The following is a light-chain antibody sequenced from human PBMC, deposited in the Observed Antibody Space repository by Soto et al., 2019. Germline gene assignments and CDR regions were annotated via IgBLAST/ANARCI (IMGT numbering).Light chain of an antibody. CDR3: SSNTSSSTLV. J-gene: IGLJ1*01. CDR1: RSDVGGYNY. CDR2: EVS. V-gene: IGLV2-14*01. Sequence: QSALTQPVSVSGSPGQSITISCTGTRSDVGGYNYVSWYQQHPGKAPKLMIYEVSNRPSGVSNRLSVSKSGNTASLTISGLQSEDEADYYCSSNTSSSTLVFGTGTKVTVL.